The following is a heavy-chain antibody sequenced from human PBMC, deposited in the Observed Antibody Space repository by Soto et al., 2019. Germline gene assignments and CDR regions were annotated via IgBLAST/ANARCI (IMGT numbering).Heavy chain of an antibody. D-gene: IGHD6-13*01. CDR1: GYSFTDYW. J-gene: IGHJ5*02. Sequence: PGESLKISCKGSGYSFTDYWIGWVRQMPGKGLEWMGIIYPGDSDTRYSPSFQGRVTISADKSINTAFLQWSSLKASDTAIYYCARQPPSRYSSLWYGWFDPWGQGTLVTVYS. CDR2: IYPGDSDT. CDR3: ARQPPSRYSSLWYGWFDP. V-gene: IGHV5-51*01.